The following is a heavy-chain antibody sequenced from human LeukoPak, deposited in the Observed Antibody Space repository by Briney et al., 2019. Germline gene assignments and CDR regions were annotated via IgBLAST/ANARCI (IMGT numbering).Heavy chain of an antibody. CDR1: GFTFSTYS. D-gene: IGHD4-17*01. CDR2: ISSSGSYI. Sequence: PGGSLRLSXAASGFTFSTYSMNWVRQAPGKGVEWVSSISSSGSYIYYADSVKGRFTITRDNAKNSLYLQMNGLRAEDTAVYFCARDYGAYSDYWGQGTLVTVSS. J-gene: IGHJ4*02. CDR3: ARDYGAYSDY. V-gene: IGHV3-21*01.